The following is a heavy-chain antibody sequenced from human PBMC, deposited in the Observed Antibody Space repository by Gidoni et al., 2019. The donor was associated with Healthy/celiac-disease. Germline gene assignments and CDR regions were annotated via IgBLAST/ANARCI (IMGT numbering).Heavy chain of an antibody. CDR1: SYG. V-gene: IGHV1-18*01. D-gene: IGHD4-17*01. Sequence: SYGISWVRQAPGQGLEWMGWISAYNGNTNYAQKLQGRVTMTTDTSTSTAYMELRSLRSDDTAVYSCARVTVTTSPNWFDPWGQGTLVTVSS. CDR2: ISAYNGNT. J-gene: IGHJ5*02. CDR3: ARVTVTTSPNWFDP.